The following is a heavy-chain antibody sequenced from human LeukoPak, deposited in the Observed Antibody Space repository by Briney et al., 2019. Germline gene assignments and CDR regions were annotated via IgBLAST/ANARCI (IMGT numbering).Heavy chain of an antibody. V-gene: IGHV4-59*01. CDR1: GGSISSYY. CDR2: IYYSGST. D-gene: IGHD4-11*01. J-gene: IGHJ4*02. Sequence: SETLSLTCTVSGGSISSYYWSWIWQPPGKGLEWIGYIYYSGSTNYNPSLKSRVTISVDTSKNQFSLKLSSVTAADTAVYYCARYKYYNNDNEYFDYWGQGTLVTVSS. CDR3: ARYKYYNNDNEYFDY.